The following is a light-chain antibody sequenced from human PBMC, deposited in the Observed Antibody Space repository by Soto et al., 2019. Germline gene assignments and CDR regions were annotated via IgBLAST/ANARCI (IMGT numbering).Light chain of an antibody. CDR3: AAWDDSLNGVV. V-gene: IGLV1-44*01. CDR2: NNN. CDR1: SSNIGSKT. J-gene: IGLJ2*01. Sequence: QSVLTQPPSVSGTPGQRVTISCSGSSSNIGSKTVNWYQQFPGTAPKLLIYNNNQRPSGVPDRFSDSKSGPSASLAISGLQSEDEADYYCAAWDDSLNGVVFGGGTKLTVL.